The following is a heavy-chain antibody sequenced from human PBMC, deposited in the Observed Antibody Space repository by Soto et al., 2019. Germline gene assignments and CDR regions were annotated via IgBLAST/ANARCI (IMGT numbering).Heavy chain of an antibody. D-gene: IGHD6-6*01. CDR2: ISNDGNRK. J-gene: IGHJ3*02. Sequence: GAMRLSCAASGVSFSIYGMHWGRQAPGRGLEWVTVISNDGNRKYYGESVKGRFSVSRDNDKDTLYLQMNGLRPEDTGVYYCAKDRRQLSALDMWGQGTTVTVSS. CDR1: GVSFSIYG. V-gene: IGHV3-30*18. CDR3: AKDRRQLSALDM.